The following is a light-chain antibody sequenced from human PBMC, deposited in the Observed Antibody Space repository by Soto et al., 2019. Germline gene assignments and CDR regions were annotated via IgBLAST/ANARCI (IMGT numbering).Light chain of an antibody. V-gene: IGLV2-14*01. J-gene: IGLJ1*01. CDR3: SSYTSSSTLGV. Sequence: QSVLTQPASVSGSPGQSITISCTGTSSDVGGYNYVSWYQQHPGKAPKLMIYEVSNRPSGVSNRFSGSKSGNTASLTISGLQAEDEADYYCSSYTSSSTLGVFGTGTKVTDL. CDR1: SSDVGGYNY. CDR2: EVS.